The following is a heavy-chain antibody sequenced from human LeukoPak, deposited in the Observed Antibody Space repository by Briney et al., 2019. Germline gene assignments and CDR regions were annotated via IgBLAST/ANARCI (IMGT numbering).Heavy chain of an antibody. Sequence: SVKVSCKASGGTFSSYAISWVRQAPGQGLEWMGGIIPIFGTTNYAQKFQGRVTITADESTSTAYMELSSLRSEDTAVYYCARDRRWELLRASAFDIWGQGTMATVSS. CDR2: IIPIFGTT. V-gene: IGHV1-69*13. J-gene: IGHJ3*02. CDR1: GGTFSSYA. D-gene: IGHD1-26*01. CDR3: ARDRRWELLRASAFDI.